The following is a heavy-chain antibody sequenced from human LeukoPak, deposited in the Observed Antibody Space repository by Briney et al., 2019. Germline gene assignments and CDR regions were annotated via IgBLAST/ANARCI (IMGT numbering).Heavy chain of an antibody. V-gene: IGHV1-2*02. CDR3: ARVPGYGGNYANFDY. D-gene: IGHD4-17*01. Sequence: GASVKVSCKASGYTFTGYYMHWVRQAPGQGLEWMGWINPNSGGTNYAQKFQGRATMTRDTSISTAYMELSRLRSDDTAVYYCARVPGYGGNYANFDYWGQGTLVTVSS. CDR2: INPNSGGT. J-gene: IGHJ4*02. CDR1: GYTFTGYY.